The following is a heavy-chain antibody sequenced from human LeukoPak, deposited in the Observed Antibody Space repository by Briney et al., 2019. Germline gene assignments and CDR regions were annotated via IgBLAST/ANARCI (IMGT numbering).Heavy chain of an antibody. D-gene: IGHD3-10*01. CDR3: AKRQGGDSGYFDY. J-gene: IGHJ4*02. V-gene: IGHV3-23*01. Sequence: GESLKISCKGSGYIFTTYWIGWVRQMPGKGLEWGSAISAIGGSTYYADSVKGRFTISRDNSESTLYLQMNSLRADDTAVYYCAKRQGGDSGYFDYWGQGTLVTVSS. CDR2: ISAIGGST. CDR1: GYIFTTYW.